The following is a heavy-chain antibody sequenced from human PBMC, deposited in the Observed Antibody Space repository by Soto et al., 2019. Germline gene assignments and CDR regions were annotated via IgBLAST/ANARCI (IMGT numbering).Heavy chain of an antibody. D-gene: IGHD1-7*01. V-gene: IGHV3-9*01. Sequence: GGSLRLSCAASGFALEDYAIHWVRQPPGKGLEWVSGFNWNSGSIGYADSVKGRFTISRDNAKKSLYLQMNSLRVEDTALYYCATTLFNWNYHTNFDFWGQGTLVTVSS. J-gene: IGHJ4*02. CDR2: FNWNSGSI. CDR1: GFALEDYA. CDR3: ATTLFNWNYHTNFDF.